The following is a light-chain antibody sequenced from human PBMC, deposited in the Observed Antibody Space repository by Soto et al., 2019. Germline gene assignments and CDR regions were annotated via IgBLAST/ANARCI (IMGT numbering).Light chain of an antibody. Sequence: DIQMTQSPSTLSASVGDRVTITCRASQSISSWLAWYQQKPGKAPKLLIYKASSLESGVPSRFSGSGSGTAFTLTISSLQPDDFATYYCQQYNSYDTSGQGTKLEIK. J-gene: IGKJ2*01. CDR3: QQYNSYDT. CDR1: QSISSW. V-gene: IGKV1-5*03. CDR2: KAS.